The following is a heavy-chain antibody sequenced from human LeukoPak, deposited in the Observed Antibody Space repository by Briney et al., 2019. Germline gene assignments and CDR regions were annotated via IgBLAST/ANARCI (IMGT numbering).Heavy chain of an antibody. J-gene: IGHJ4*02. CDR3: AKDVGALERNPDY. D-gene: IGHD1-1*01. CDR1: GFNFDDYA. V-gene: IGHV3-9*01. Sequence: GGSLGLSCAASGFNFDDYAMHWVRQVPGKGLEWVSGISWNSDSIGYADSVKGRFTISRNNAKKSLYLQMNSLRAEDTALYHCAKDVGALERNPDYWGQGILVTVSS. CDR2: ISWNSDSI.